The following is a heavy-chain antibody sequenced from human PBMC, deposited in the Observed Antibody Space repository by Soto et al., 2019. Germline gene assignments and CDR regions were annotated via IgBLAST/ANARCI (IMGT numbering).Heavy chain of an antibody. CDR1: GFTSTRYS. CDR3: ARESEDLTSNFDY. CDR2: ISSTTNYI. J-gene: IGHJ4*02. Sequence: GGSLRLSCAASGFTSTRYSMNWVRQAPGKGLEWVSSISSTTNYIYYGDSMKGRFTISRDNAKNSLYLEMNSLRAEDTAVYYCARESEDLTSNFDYWGQGTLVTVSS. V-gene: IGHV3-21*06.